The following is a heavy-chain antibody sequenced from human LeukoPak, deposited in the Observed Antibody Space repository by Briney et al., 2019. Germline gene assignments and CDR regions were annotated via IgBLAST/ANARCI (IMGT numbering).Heavy chain of an antibody. D-gene: IGHD1-26*01. Sequence: PSETLSLTCTVSGGSISSSSYYWGWIRQPPGKGPEWIGIIYYSGSTYYNPSLKSRLTISVDTSKNQFSLKLSSVTAADTAVYYCARQLGIVGATDVFDIWGQGTVVTVFS. V-gene: IGHV4-39*01. J-gene: IGHJ3*02. CDR1: GGSISSSSYY. CDR2: IYYSGST. CDR3: ARQLGIVGATDVFDI.